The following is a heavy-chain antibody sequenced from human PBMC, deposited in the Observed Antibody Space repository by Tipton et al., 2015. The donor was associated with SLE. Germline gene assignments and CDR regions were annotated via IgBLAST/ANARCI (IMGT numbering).Heavy chain of an antibody. V-gene: IGHV3-23*01. CDR3: ATTHLGVHDY. D-gene: IGHD3-3*01. Sequence: SLRLSCAASGFTFSSYAMSWVRQSPGKGLEWVSAISGSGVITYYADSVKGRFTISRDNAKNSLYLQMNSLRAEDTAVYYCATTHLGVHDYWGQGTLVTVSS. CDR2: ISGSGVIT. CDR1: GFTFSSYA. J-gene: IGHJ4*02.